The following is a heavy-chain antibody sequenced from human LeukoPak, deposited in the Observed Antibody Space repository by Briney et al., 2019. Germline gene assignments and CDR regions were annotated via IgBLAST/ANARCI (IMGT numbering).Heavy chain of an antibody. CDR1: GFTFDDYA. J-gene: IGHJ3*02. V-gene: IGHV3-9*03. Sequence: GRSLRLSCAASGFTFDDYAMHWVRQAPGKGLEWVSGISWNSGSIGYADSVKGRFTISRDNAKNSLYLQINSLRAEDMALYYCAKYDRSGTAFDIWGQGTMVTVSS. D-gene: IGHD3-22*01. CDR2: ISWNSGSI. CDR3: AKYDRSGTAFDI.